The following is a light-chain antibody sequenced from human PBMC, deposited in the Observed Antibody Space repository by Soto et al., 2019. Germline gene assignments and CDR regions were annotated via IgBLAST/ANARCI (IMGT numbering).Light chain of an antibody. CDR1: SSNIESNT. Sequence: QSVLTQPPSASGTPGQRVTISCSGSSSNIESNTVSWYQQLPGTAPKLLIYLTNQRPSGVPDRFSGSRSGTSASLAISGLQSEDEADYYCATWDDSLNGAVFGGGTQLTVL. J-gene: IGLJ7*01. CDR3: ATWDDSLNGAV. V-gene: IGLV1-44*01. CDR2: LTN.